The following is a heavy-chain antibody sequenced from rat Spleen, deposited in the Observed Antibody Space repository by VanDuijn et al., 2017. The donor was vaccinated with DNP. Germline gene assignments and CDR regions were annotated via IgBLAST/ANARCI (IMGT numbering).Heavy chain of an antibody. Sequence: EVQLVESGGGLVQPGRSLKLSCAASGFTFSDYYMAWVRQAPTEGLECVAYISYDGGSAYYGDSVKGRFTISRDNTKSTLYLQMDSLRSEETATYYCARHGEVHLRYAMDAWGQGTSVTVSS. CDR2: ISYDGGSA. V-gene: IGHV5-22*01. CDR1: GFTFSDYY. D-gene: IGHD1-5*01. J-gene: IGHJ4*01. CDR3: ARHGEVHLRYAMDA.